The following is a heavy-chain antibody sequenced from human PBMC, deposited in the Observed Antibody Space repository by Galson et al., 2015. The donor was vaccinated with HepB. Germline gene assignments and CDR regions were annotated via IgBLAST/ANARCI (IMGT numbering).Heavy chain of an antibody. V-gene: IGHV4-30-4*01. CDR1: GGSISSGDYY. J-gene: IGHJ4*02. Sequence: TLSLTCTVSGGSISSGDYYWSWIRQPPGKGLEWIGYIYYSGSTYYNPSLKSRVTISVDTSKNQFSLKLSSVTAADTAVYYCARYWHLYYDSSGPPVGYFDYWGQGTLVTVSS. CDR3: ARYWHLYYDSSGPPVGYFDY. D-gene: IGHD3-22*01. CDR2: IYYSGST.